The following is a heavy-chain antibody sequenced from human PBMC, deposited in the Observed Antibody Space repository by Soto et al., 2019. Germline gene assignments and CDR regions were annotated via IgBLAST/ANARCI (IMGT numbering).Heavy chain of an antibody. D-gene: IGHD2-21*01. V-gene: IGHV4-59*02. CDR3: ARWGHPAVKAYDI. Sequence: SETLSLTCTVSGASVSNYYWNWVRQPPGKGLEWIGYIHYTGDSKYNPSLKSRVTMSVDTSKNQFSLKMTSVTAADTAVYYCARWGHPAVKAYDIWGQGAMVTVSS. CDR2: IHYTGDS. CDR1: GASVSNYY. J-gene: IGHJ3*02.